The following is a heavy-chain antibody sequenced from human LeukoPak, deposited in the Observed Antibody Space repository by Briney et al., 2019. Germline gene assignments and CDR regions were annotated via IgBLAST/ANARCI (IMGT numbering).Heavy chain of an antibody. CDR3: ARSHYYGSGSFDY. D-gene: IGHD3-10*01. J-gene: IGHJ4*02. CDR2: INPNSGGT. Sequence: ASVKVSCKASGYTFTGYYMHWVQQAPGQGLEWMGRINPNSGGTNYAQKFQGRVTMTRDTSISTAYMELSRLRSDDTAVYYCARSHYYGSGSFDYWGQGTLVTVSS. V-gene: IGHV1-2*06. CDR1: GYTFTGYY.